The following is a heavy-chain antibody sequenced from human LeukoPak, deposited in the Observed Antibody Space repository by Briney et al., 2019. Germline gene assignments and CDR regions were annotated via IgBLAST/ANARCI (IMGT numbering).Heavy chain of an antibody. CDR2: IYSSGDT. D-gene: IGHD2-2*01. Sequence: SETLSLTCAVSGVSMSGNYWNWIRQPAGKGLEWVGRIYSSGDTTYNPSLKSRLTMSIDTSKNLFSLRLTSVTAADTAVYYCARQGCRGPSCSVAWFDPRGQGTLVIVSS. CDR3: ARQGCRGPSCSVAWFDP. CDR1: GVSMSGNY. V-gene: IGHV4-4*07. J-gene: IGHJ5*02.